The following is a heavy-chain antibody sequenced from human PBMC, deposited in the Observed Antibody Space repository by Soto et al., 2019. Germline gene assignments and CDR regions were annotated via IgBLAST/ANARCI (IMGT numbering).Heavy chain of an antibody. CDR1: GYTFSSYY. J-gene: IGHJ6*02. Sequence: GASVKVSCKASGYTFSSYYMHWVRQAPGQGLEWMGGIIPIFGTANYAQKFQGRVTITADESTSTAYMELSSLRSEDTAVYYCARDRAGTHYYYGMDVWGQGTTVTVSS. CDR2: IIPIFGTA. V-gene: IGHV1-69*13. D-gene: IGHD3-10*01. CDR3: ARDRAGTHYYYGMDV.